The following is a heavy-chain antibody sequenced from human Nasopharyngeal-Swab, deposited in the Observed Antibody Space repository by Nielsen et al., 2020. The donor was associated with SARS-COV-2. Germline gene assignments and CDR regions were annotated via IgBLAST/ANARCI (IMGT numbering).Heavy chain of an antibody. Sequence: ASVKVSCKASDYSFNKNTVSWVRQGPGQGLEWMRWITGKNGNALYAETLQGRITMTTDTSTNTAYMELRSLRSDDTAVYYCATSATFGPGGAGDYWGQGTLVTVSS. D-gene: IGHD2-8*02. CDR3: ATSATFGPGGAGDY. CDR1: DYSFNKNT. CDR2: ITGKNGNA. J-gene: IGHJ4*02. V-gene: IGHV1-18*04.